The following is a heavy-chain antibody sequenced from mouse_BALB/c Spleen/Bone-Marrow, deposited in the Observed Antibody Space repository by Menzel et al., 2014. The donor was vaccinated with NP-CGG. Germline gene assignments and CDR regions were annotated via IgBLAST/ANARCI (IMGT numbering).Heavy chain of an antibody. V-gene: IGHV14-3*02. J-gene: IGHJ2*01. CDR1: GFSIKDTY. CDR2: IDPANGNT. CDR3: ARGNYYFDY. Sequence: EVQRVESGAELVKPGASVKLYCTASGFSIKDTYMHWVKQRPKQGLEWIGRIDPANGNTKFDPKFQGKATTTADTSSNTAYLQLSSLTSEDTAVYYCARGNYYFDYWGQGTTLTVSS. D-gene: IGHD2-1*01.